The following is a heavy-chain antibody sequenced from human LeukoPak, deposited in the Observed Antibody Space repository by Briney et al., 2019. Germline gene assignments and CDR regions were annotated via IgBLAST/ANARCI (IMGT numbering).Heavy chain of an antibody. CDR2: ISGSGGST. CDR3: AKDLVYRWGGTFDY. D-gene: IGHD3-16*01. V-gene: IGHV3-23*01. J-gene: IGHJ4*02. Sequence: GGSLRLSCAASGFTFSSYAMSWVRQAPGKGLEWVSAISGSGGSTYYADSVKGRFTISRDNSKNTLYLEMNSLRAEDTAVYYCAKDLVYRWGGTFDYWGQGTLVTVSS. CDR1: GFTFSSYA.